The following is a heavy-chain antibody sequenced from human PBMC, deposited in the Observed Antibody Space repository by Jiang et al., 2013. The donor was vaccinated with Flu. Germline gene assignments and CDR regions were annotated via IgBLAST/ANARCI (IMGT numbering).Heavy chain of an antibody. CDR2: INPSDGRT. CDR3: ARDREGHCSGGSCYAFDP. Sequence: SGAEVKKPGASVKVSCKASGYTFTSYYMHWVRQAPGQGLEWMGIINPSDGRTNNAQKFQGRVTTTRDTSTSTVYMELSSLRSDDTAVYYCARDREGHCSGGSCYAFDPWGQGTLVTVSS. CDR1: GYTFTSYY. J-gene: IGHJ5*02. V-gene: IGHV1-46*01. D-gene: IGHD2-15*01.